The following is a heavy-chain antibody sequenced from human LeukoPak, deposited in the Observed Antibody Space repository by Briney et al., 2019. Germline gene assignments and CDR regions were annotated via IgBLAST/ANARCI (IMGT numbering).Heavy chain of an antibody. D-gene: IGHD1-26*01. Sequence: GGSLRLSCAGSGFSFSSYALSWVRQAPGKALEWVSTIGGGGENTYYADSVKGRFIISRDNSKNTFYLQMNSLRAEDTAVYYCAKVLSGSQDYWGQGTLVTVFS. J-gene: IGHJ4*02. V-gene: IGHV3-23*01. CDR1: GFSFSSYA. CDR3: AKVLSGSQDY. CDR2: IGGGGENT.